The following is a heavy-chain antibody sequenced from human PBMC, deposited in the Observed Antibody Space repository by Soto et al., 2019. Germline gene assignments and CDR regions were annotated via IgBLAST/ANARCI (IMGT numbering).Heavy chain of an antibody. J-gene: IGHJ5*02. CDR2: IFYSGGT. D-gene: IGHD3-22*01. V-gene: IGHV4-39*01. CDR3: ARQASGYYYGWFDP. Sequence: PSETLSLTCTVSGGSILDSTYYWAWIRHSPGKGLEWIGTIFYSGGTFYTPSLKSRVTMSVDTSNNQFSLKLSSVTAADTAVYYCARQASGYYYGWFDPWGQGTLVTV. CDR1: GGSILDSTYY.